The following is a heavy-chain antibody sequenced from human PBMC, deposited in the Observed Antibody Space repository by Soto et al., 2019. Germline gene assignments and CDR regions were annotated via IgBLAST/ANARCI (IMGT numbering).Heavy chain of an antibody. CDR3: ASGWRVDAFDS. D-gene: IGHD3-3*01. J-gene: IGHJ3*02. V-gene: IGHV3-53*04. CDR1: GFSVSSHY. CDR2: IYSGGST. Sequence: EVQLVESGGGLVQPGGSLRLSCAASGFSVSSHYMSWVRQAPGKGLEWVSLIYSGGSTYYADSVKGRCTISRHNSKNTLYLQMNSLRAEDTAVYYCASGWRVDAFDSCCQGTMVTVSS.